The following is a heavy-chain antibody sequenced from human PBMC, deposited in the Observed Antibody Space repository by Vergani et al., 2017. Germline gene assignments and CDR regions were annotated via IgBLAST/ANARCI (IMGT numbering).Heavy chain of an antibody. D-gene: IGHD3-10*01. J-gene: IGHJ5*02. V-gene: IGHV5-51*01. Sequence: EVQLVQSGAEVKKPGESLKISCKGSGYSFTSYWIGWVRQLPGKGLEWMGIIYPGDSDTRYSPSFQGQVTISADKSIRPAYLQWSSLKASDTAMYYCARHGERGVRLNWFDPWGQGTLVTVSS. CDR3: ARHGERGVRLNWFDP. CDR2: IYPGDSDT. CDR1: GYSFTSYW.